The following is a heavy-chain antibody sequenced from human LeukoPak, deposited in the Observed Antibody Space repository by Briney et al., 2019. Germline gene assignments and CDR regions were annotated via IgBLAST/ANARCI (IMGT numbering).Heavy chain of an antibody. CDR1: GGSISGPFYH. J-gene: IGHJ6*03. V-gene: IGHV4-31*03. CDR2: MSSSGST. CDR3: ARGRGGSDYYYMDV. Sequence: SQTLSLTCTVSGGSISGPFYHRSWIRQHPGKGLEWIVYMSSSGSTYYNPSLEGRVIVSLDTSKNQLSLKLSSVTAADTAVYYCARGRGGSDYYYMDVWGKGSTVTVSS. D-gene: IGHD3-10*01.